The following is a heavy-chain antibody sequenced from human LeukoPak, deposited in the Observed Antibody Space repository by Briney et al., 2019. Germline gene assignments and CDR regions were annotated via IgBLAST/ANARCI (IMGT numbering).Heavy chain of an antibody. Sequence: GESLKISCKGSGYSFTSYWIGWVRQMPGKGLEWMGIIYTGDSDTRYSPSFQGQVTISADKSISTAYLQWSSLEAPDTAMYYCARHGGSGWSDDYFDYWGQGTLVTVSS. D-gene: IGHD6-19*01. J-gene: IGHJ4*02. CDR1: GYSFTSYW. V-gene: IGHV5-51*01. CDR3: ARHGGSGWSDDYFDY. CDR2: IYTGDSDT.